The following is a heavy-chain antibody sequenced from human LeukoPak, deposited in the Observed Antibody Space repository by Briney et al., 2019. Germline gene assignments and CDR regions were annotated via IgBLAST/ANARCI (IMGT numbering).Heavy chain of an antibody. CDR1: GGTFSSYA. CDR2: IIPIFGTA. D-gene: IGHD3-10*02. J-gene: IGHJ5*02. CDR3: ARDGGYYYGRGWFDP. V-gene: IGHV1-69*05. Sequence: GSSVKVSCKASGGTFSSYAISWVRQAPGQGLEWMGGIIPIFGTANYAQKFQGRVTITTDESTSTAYMELSSLRSGDTAVYYCARDGGYYYGRGWFDPWGQGTLVTVSS.